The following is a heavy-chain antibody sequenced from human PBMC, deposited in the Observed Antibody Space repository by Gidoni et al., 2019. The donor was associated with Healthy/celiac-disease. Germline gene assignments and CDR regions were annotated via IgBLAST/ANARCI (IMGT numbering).Heavy chain of an antibody. V-gene: IGHV1-69*02. CDR3: ARGGDGYNSMTSSSLYY. J-gene: IGHJ4*02. CDR1: GGTFSSYT. D-gene: IGHD5-12*01. CDR2: IIPILGIA. Sequence: QVQLVQSGDEVKKPGSSVKVSCKAAGGTFSSYTISWVRQAPGQGLEWMGRIIPILGIANYAQKFQGRVTITADKSTSTAYMELSSLRSEDTAVYYCARGGDGYNSMTSSSLYYWGQGTLVTVSS.